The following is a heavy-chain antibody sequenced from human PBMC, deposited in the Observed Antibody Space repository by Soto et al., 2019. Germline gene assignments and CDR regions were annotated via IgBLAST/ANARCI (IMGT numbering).Heavy chain of an antibody. CDR3: AGARGVTSPSRIDY. J-gene: IGHJ4*02. V-gene: IGHV3-53*01. CDR1: GFTVSSNY. D-gene: IGHD3-10*01. Sequence: GGSLRLSCAASGFTVSSNYMSWVRQAPGKGLEWVSVIYSGGSTYYADSVKGRFTISRDNSKNTLYLQMNSLRAEDTAVYYCAGARGVTSPSRIDYWGQGTLVTASS. CDR2: IYSGGST.